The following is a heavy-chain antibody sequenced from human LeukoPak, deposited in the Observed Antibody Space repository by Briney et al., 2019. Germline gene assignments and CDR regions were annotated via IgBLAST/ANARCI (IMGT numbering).Heavy chain of an antibody. J-gene: IGHJ4*02. CDR1: GGSISSYY. V-gene: IGHV4-59*08. CDR3: ARLLEYSSSYYFDY. CDR2: IYYIGST. D-gene: IGHD6-6*01. Sequence: PSETLSLTCTVSGGSISSYYWSWIRQPPGKGLEWIGYIYYIGSTNYNPSLKSRVTISVDTSKNQFSLRLGSVTAADTAVYYCARLLEYSSSYYFDYWGQGTLVTVSS.